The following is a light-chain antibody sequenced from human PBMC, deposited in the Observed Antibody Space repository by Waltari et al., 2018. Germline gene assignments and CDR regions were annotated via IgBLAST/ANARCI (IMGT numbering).Light chain of an antibody. CDR2: VAS. V-gene: IGKV1-39*01. Sequence: DSKMTQSPSSVSASVGDRVTISCRASQSISGYLNWYQQKPGKAPKCLIYVASSLQSGVPSRFSGSGSGTYFTLTITSLRPEDFATYYCQQSYNAPYTFGQGTNLEI. J-gene: IGKJ2*01. CDR1: QSISGY. CDR3: QQSYNAPYT.